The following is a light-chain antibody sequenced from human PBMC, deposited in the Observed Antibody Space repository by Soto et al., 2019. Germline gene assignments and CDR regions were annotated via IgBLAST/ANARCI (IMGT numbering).Light chain of an antibody. CDR2: GAS. CDR1: QSVSSN. CDR3: QQYDNWPPYT. Sequence: EIVMTQSPATLSVSPGERATLSCRASQSVSSNLAWYQQKPGQAPRLLFYGASTRATGIPARFSGSGSGTVFTLTISSLQSEDFAVYYCQQYDNWPPYTFGQGTKLQIK. J-gene: IGKJ2*01. V-gene: IGKV3-15*01.